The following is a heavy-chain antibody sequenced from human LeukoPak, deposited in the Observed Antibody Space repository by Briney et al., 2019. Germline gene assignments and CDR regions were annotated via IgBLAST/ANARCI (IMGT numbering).Heavy chain of an antibody. J-gene: IGHJ4*02. CDR1: GFTFSGSA. D-gene: IGHD2-2*01. CDR2: IRSKANSYAT. CDR3: TSGGYCSSTSCYGEN. Sequence: GGSLKLSCAASGFTFSGSAMHWVRQASGKGLEWVGRIRSKANSYATAYAASVKGRFTISRDDSKNTAYLQMNSLKTEDTAVYYCTSGGYCSSTSCYGENWGQGTLVTVSS. V-gene: IGHV3-73*01.